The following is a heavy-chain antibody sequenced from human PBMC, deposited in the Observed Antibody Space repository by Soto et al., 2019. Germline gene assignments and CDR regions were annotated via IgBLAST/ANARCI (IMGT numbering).Heavy chain of an antibody. CDR3: ARDRSNWNYGYFDY. CDR1: GFTFSSYW. Sequence: PGGSLRLSCAASGFTFSSYWMSWVRQAPGKGLEWVANIKQDGSEKYYVDSVKGRFTISRDNAKNSLYLQMNSLRAEDTAVYYCARDRSNWNYGYFDYWGQGTLVTVSS. D-gene: IGHD1-7*01. CDR2: IKQDGSEK. J-gene: IGHJ4*02. V-gene: IGHV3-7*01.